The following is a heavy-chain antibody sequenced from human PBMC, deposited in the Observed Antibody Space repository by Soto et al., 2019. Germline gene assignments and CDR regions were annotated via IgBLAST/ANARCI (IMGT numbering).Heavy chain of an antibody. V-gene: IGHV4-4*02. CDR3: ARHYDSSGYYYYYGMDV. Sequence: SETLSLTCAVSGGSISSSNWWSWVRQPPGKGLEWIGEIYHSGSTNYNPSLKSRVTISVDKSKNQFSLKLSSVTAADTAVYYCARHYDSSGYYYYYGMDVWGQGTTVTVSS. CDR2: IYHSGST. D-gene: IGHD3-22*01. CDR1: GGSISSSNW. J-gene: IGHJ6*02.